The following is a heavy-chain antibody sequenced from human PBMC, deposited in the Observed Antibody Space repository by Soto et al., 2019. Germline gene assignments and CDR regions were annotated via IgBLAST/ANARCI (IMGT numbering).Heavy chain of an antibody. J-gene: IGHJ4*02. CDR2: IYYSGST. CDR3: ARAYGGTALDD. Sequence: QVQLQESGPGLVKPSETLSLTCTVSGGSISSYYWSWIRQPPGKGLEWIGYIYYSGSTNYNPSLKSRVTISVDTSKNQFSLKLSSVTAADTAVYYCARAYGGTALDDWGQGTLVTVSS. D-gene: IGHD4-17*01. V-gene: IGHV4-59*01. CDR1: GGSISSYY.